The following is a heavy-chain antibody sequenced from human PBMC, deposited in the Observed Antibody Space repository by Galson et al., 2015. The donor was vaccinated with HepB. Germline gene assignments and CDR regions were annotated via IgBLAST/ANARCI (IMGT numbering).Heavy chain of an antibody. J-gene: IGHJ4*02. V-gene: IGHV5-51*01. CDR1: GYRFTTYW. CDR3: ARPVYSSGWYLDY. CDR2: IYPGDSDT. Sequence: QSGAEVKKPGDSLKISCKGSGYRFTTYWIGWVRQMPGKGLEWMGLIYPGDSDTRYSPSFQGQVTMSADKSISTAYLQWSSLKASDTAMYYCARPVYSSGWYLDYWGQGTLVTVSS. D-gene: IGHD6-19*01.